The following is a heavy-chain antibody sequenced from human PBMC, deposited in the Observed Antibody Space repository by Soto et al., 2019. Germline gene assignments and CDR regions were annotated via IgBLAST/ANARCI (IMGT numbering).Heavy chain of an antibody. D-gene: IGHD3-22*01. Sequence: EVQLLESGGGLVQPGGSLRLSCAASGFTFRSYAMSWVRQAPGKGLEWVSAISGSGGSTYYADSVKGRFTISRDNSKNTLYLQMNSLRAEDTAVYYCAEGIVYYYDSSGYFAYWGQGTLVTVSS. CDR2: ISGSGGST. V-gene: IGHV3-23*01. CDR3: AEGIVYYYDSSGYFAY. CDR1: GFTFRSYA. J-gene: IGHJ4*02.